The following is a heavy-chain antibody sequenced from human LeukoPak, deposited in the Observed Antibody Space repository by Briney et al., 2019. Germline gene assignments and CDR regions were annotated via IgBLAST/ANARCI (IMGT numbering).Heavy chain of an antibody. V-gene: IGHV4-39*07. Sequence: SETLCLTSSVSGGSISISIYYWGWIRQPPGNGLEWIGRIYYSGSTYYNPSRKTGVTISVDTSQNQFSLKLSSVTAADTAVYHCARGRHYGDNVWGSYRCYFDYWGQGNLVTVSS. D-gene: IGHD3-16*02. CDR3: ARGRHYGDNVWGSYRCYFDY. CDR1: GGSISISIYY. CDR2: IYYSGST. J-gene: IGHJ4*02.